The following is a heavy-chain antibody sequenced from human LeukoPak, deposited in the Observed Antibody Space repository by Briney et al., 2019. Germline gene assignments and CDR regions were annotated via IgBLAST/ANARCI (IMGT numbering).Heavy chain of an antibody. CDR3: ARGPGSSGWYNDY. CDR2: INHSGST. D-gene: IGHD6-19*01. V-gene: IGHV4-34*01. J-gene: IGHJ4*02. Sequence: PSETLSLTCAVYGGSFSGYYWSWIRQPPGKGLEWIGEINHSGSTNYNPSLKSRVTISVDTSKNQFSLKLSSVTAADTAVYYCARGPGSSGWYNDYWGQGTLVTVSS. CDR1: GGSFSGYY.